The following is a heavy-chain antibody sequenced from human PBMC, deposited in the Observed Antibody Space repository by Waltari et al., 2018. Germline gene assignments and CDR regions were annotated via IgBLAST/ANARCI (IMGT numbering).Heavy chain of an antibody. Sequence: QVQLVESGGGVVQPGGSLRVSCPASGFTFSRNNLPWVRQAPGKGLEWVALIPYDGSNQYYADSVKGRFIISRDNSKNTLSLQMNTLRAEDTAVYYCAKDYGLGRYSFDNWGQGTLVTVSS. J-gene: IGHJ4*02. CDR3: AKDYGLGRYSFDN. CDR2: IPYDGSNQ. CDR1: GFTFSRNN. D-gene: IGHD3-10*01. V-gene: IGHV3-30*02.